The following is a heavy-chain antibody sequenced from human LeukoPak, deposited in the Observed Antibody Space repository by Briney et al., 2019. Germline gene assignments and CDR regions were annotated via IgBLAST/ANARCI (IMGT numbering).Heavy chain of an antibody. D-gene: IGHD2-15*01. J-gene: IGHJ4*02. CDR1: GFTFSSYS. V-gene: IGHV3-48*01. CDR3: ARGGERYCSGGSCYDGFDY. CDR2: ISSSSSTI. Sequence: GGSLRLSCAASGFTFSSYSMKWVRQAPGKGLEWVSYISSSSSTIYYADSVKGRFTISRDNAKNSLYLQMNSLRAEDTAVYYCARGGERYCSGGSCYDGFDYWGQGTLVTVSS.